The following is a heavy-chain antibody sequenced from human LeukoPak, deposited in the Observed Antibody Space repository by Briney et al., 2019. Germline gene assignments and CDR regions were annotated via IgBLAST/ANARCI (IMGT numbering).Heavy chain of an antibody. D-gene: IGHD6-19*01. Sequence: PSETLSLTCTVSGGTIRSYYWNWIRQPPGKGLEWIGYIYYSGSTNYNPSVESRVTISVDTSKNQFSLKLSSVTAADTAVYYCARGRSSGWYYFDYWGQGTLVTVSS. CDR1: GGTIRSYY. J-gene: IGHJ4*02. CDR2: IYYSGST. V-gene: IGHV4-59*01. CDR3: ARGRSSGWYYFDY.